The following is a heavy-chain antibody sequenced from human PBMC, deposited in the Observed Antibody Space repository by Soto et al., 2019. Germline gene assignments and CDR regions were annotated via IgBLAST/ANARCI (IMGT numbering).Heavy chain of an antibody. CDR2: ISGSGGST. CDR3: AKERLSASPFDP. J-gene: IGHJ5*02. CDR1: GXTFSSYA. Sequence: GSLRLSCAASGXTFSSYAMSWARQAPGKGLEWGSAISGSGGSTYYADSVKGRFTISRDNSKNTLYLQMNSLRAEDTAVYYCAKERLSASPFDPWGQGTLVTVSS. V-gene: IGHV3-23*01.